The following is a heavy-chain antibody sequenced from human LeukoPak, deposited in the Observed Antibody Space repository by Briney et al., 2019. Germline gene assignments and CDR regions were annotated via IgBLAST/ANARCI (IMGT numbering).Heavy chain of an antibody. V-gene: IGHV1-2*02. CDR1: GYTFTGYY. CDR3: ARGGNYYGSARRAFDY. CDR2: INPNSGGT. D-gene: IGHD3-10*01. J-gene: IGHJ4*02. Sequence: ASVKVSCKASGYTFTGYYMHWVRQAPGQGLEWMGWINPNSGGTNYAQKFQGRVTMTRDTSISTAYMELSRLRSDDTAVYYCARGGNYYGSARRAFDYWGQGTLVTVSS.